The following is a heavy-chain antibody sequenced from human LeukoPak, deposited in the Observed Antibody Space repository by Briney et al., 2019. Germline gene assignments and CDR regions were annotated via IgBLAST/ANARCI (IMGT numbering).Heavy chain of an antibody. J-gene: IGHJ4*02. V-gene: IGHV3-66*01. Sequence: PGGSLRLSCAASGFTFSSYGMHWVRQAPGKGLEWVSVIYSGGTTYYADSVKGRFTISRDNSKNTLYLQMNSLRAEDTAVYYCARGGGYSGYGHFDYWGQGTLVTVSS. CDR1: GFTFSSYG. CDR2: IYSGGTT. CDR3: ARGGGYSGYGHFDY. D-gene: IGHD5-12*01.